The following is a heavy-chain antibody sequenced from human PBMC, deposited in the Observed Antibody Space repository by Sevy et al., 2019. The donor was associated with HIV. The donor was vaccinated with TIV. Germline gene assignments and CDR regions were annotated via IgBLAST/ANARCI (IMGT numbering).Heavy chain of an antibody. V-gene: IGHV3-66*01. CDR1: GFPVSSNS. CDR3: ARGKSGYGYGFDY. Sequence: GGSLRLSCAASGFPVSSNSMSWVRQAPGKGLEWVSVIYSDGSTYHADSVKGRFTISRDNSKNTLYLQMNSLRVEDTAVYYCARGKSGYGYGFDYWGQGTLVTVSS. D-gene: IGHD5-18*01. J-gene: IGHJ4*02. CDR2: IYSDGST.